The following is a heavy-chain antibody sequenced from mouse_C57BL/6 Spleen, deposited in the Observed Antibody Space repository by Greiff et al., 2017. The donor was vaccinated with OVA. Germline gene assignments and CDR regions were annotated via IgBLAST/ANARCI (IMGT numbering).Heavy chain of an antibody. CDR1: GYSITSGYD. Sequence: EVKLLESGPGMVKPSQSLSLTCTVTGYSITSGYDWHWIRHFPGNKLEWMGYISYSGSTNYNPSLKSRISITHDTSKNHFFLKLNSVTTEDTATYYCARGTTVSPYFDYWGQGTTLTVSS. CDR3: ARGTTVSPYFDY. V-gene: IGHV3-1*01. J-gene: IGHJ2*01. D-gene: IGHD1-1*01. CDR2: ISYSGST.